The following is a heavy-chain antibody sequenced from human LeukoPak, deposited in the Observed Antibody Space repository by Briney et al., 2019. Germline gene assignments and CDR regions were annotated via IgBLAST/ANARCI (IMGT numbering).Heavy chain of an antibody. J-gene: IGHJ6*03. D-gene: IGHD3-9*01. CDR2: IIPIFDTA. CDR3: ARDRILTTDYYYYMDV. V-gene: IGHV1-69*05. CDR1: GGTFSSYA. Sequence: GASVKVSCKASGGTFSSYAISWVRQAPGQGLEWMGGIIPIFDTANYAQKFQGRVTITTDESTSTAYMELSSLRSEDTAVYYCARDRILTTDYYYYMDVWGKRTTVTVSS.